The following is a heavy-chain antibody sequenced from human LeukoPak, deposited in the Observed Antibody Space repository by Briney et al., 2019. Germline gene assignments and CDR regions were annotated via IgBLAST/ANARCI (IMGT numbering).Heavy chain of an antibody. CDR2: ISAYNGNT. CDR1: GYTFTSYG. CDR3: ARDRVCSGGSCHYYFDY. V-gene: IGHV1-18*01. Sequence: ASVKVSCKASGYTFTSYGISWVRQAPGQGLEWMGWISAYNGNTNYAQKLQGRVTMTTDTSTSTVYMELSSLRSEDTAVYYCARDRVCSGGSCHYYFDYWGQGTLVTVSS. J-gene: IGHJ4*02. D-gene: IGHD2-15*01.